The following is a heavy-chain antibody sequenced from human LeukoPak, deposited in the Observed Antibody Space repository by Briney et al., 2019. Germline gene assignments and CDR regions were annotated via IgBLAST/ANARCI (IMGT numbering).Heavy chain of an antibody. CDR1: GYTFTSYG. V-gene: IGHV1-18*01. CDR2: ISAYNGNT. CDR3: ARDLLGSGYDRDFDY. Sequence: GASVKVSCKASGYTFTSYGISWVRQAPGQGLEWMRWISAYNGNTTYAQKPQGRVTMTTDTSTSTAYMELRSLRSDDTAVYYCARDLLGSGYDRDFDYWGQGTLVTVSS. D-gene: IGHD3-22*01. J-gene: IGHJ4*02.